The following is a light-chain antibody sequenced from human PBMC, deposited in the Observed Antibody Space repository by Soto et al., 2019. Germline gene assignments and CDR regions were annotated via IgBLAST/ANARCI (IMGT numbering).Light chain of an antibody. CDR3: QQSYSTPQP. J-gene: IGKJ2*01. Sequence: DIQMTQSPSSLSASVGDRVTITCRASQSISSYLNWYQQKPGKATKLLIYAASSLQSGVPSRFSGSGSGTDFTLTISSLQPEDFATYYCQQSYSTPQPFGQGTKLEIK. V-gene: IGKV1-39*01. CDR1: QSISSY. CDR2: AAS.